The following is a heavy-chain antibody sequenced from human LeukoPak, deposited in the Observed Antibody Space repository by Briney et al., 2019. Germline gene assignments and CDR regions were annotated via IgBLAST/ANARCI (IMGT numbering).Heavy chain of an antibody. CDR2: ISWNSGSI. D-gene: IGHD3-22*01. Sequence: GGSLRLSCAASGFTFDDYAMHWVRQAPGKGLEWVSGISWNSGSIGYADSVKGRFTISRDNAKNSLYLQMNSLRAEDTVLYYCAKDVSGDSSGSDYWGQGTLVTVSS. CDR1: GFTFDDYA. CDR3: AKDVSGDSSGSDY. J-gene: IGHJ4*02. V-gene: IGHV3-9*01.